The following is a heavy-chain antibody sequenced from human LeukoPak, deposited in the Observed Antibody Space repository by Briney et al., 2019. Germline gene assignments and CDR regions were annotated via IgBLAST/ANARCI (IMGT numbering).Heavy chain of an antibody. CDR3: ARAMVRGVLPY. V-gene: IGHV3-30*04. J-gene: IGHJ4*02. Sequence: GRSLRLSCAAAGFTFSKFAMHWVRQAPGKGLEWVAVVSYDGSYKYYADSLKGRFSISRDNSKNTIYLQMNSLRAEDTAVYYCARAMVRGVLPYWGQGTLVTVSS. CDR2: VSYDGSYK. D-gene: IGHD3-10*01. CDR1: GFTFSKFA.